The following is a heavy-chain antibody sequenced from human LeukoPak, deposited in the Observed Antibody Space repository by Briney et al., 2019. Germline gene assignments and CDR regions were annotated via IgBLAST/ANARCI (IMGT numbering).Heavy chain of an antibody. CDR1: GGSISSYY. Sequence: SETLSLTCTVSGGSISSYYWSWIRQPAGKRLEWIGRIYTSGSTNYNPSLKSRVTMSVDTSKNQFSLKLSSVTAADTAVYYCARDLSIYDSSGRLDYWGQGTLVTVSS. J-gene: IGHJ4*02. CDR3: ARDLSIYDSSGRLDY. CDR2: IYTSGST. V-gene: IGHV4-4*07. D-gene: IGHD3-22*01.